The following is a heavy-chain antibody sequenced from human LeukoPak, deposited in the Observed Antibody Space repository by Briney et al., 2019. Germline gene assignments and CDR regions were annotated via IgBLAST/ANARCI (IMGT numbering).Heavy chain of an antibody. CDR2: ISAYNGNT. V-gene: IGHV1-18*01. CDR1: GYTFTSYG. Sequence: GASVKVSCKASGYTFTSYGISWVRQAPGQGLEWMGWISAYNGNTNYAQKLQGRVTMTTDTSTSTAYMELRSLRSDDTVVYYCARDGEGFLEWFSDRFFDYWGQGTLVTVSS. CDR3: ARDGEGFLEWFSDRFFDY. D-gene: IGHD3-3*01. J-gene: IGHJ4*02.